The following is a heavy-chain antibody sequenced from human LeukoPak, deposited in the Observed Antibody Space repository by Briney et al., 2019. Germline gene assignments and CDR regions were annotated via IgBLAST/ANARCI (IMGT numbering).Heavy chain of an antibody. Sequence: ASVKVSCKASGYTFTSYYMHWVRQAPGQGLEWRGIINPSGGSTSYAQKFQGRVTMTRDTSTSTVYMELSSLRSEDTAVYYCARDVRAYCGGDCHFDYWGQGTLVTVSS. V-gene: IGHV1-46*01. CDR2: INPSGGST. D-gene: IGHD2-21*02. CDR1: GYTFTSYY. J-gene: IGHJ4*02. CDR3: ARDVRAYCGGDCHFDY.